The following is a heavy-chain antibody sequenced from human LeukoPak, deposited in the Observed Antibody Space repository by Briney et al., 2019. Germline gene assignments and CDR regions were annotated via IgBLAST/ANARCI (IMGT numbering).Heavy chain of an antibody. CDR3: AKSSYRGAIAAAGVDH. J-gene: IGHJ4*02. Sequence: GESLRISCKASGYSFTTNWIGWVRQMPGQGLEWMGIIFPGDSDTRYSPSFQGQVTISADKSISTAYLQWRSLKASDIAIYYCAKSSYRGAIAAAGVDHWGQGTLVTVSS. CDR2: IFPGDSDT. CDR1: GYSFTTNW. D-gene: IGHD6-13*01. V-gene: IGHV5-51*01.